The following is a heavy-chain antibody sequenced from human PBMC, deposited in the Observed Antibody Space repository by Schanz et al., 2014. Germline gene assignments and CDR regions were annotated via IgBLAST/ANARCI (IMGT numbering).Heavy chain of an antibody. D-gene: IGHD1-7*01. CDR3: ATWSGTRLFHN. Sequence: QVQLQQWGAGLLKPSETLSLTCAFSGGSFSGYWWTWVRQSPGKGLEWIGEVNHGGYTNYNPSLKSRVTVQLDMSKKQFPLRLISVTAADTAAYYCATWSGTRLFHNWGQGTLVTVSS. V-gene: IGHV4-34*01. CDR1: GGSFSGYW. J-gene: IGHJ4*02. CDR2: VNHGGYT.